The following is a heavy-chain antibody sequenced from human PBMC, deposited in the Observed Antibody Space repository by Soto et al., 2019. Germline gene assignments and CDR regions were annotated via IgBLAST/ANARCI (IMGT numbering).Heavy chain of an antibody. J-gene: IGHJ4*02. CDR2: INSDGSGT. CDR3: VRDGAAGEWDY. Sequence: EVQLVESGGGLVQPGGSLRISCAASGFSFSTYWMHWVRQAPGKGLVWVSQINSDGSGTTYADSVTGRFIISRDNAKSTLSLQMNSLRVDDTAVYYWVRDGAAGEWDYWGQGILVTVSS. D-gene: IGHD3-16*01. CDR1: GFSFSTYW. V-gene: IGHV3-74*01.